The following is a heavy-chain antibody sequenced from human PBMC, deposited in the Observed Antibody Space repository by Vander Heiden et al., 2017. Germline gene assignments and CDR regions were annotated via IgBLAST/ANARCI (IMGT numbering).Heavy chain of an antibody. J-gene: IGHJ6*02. D-gene: IGHD3-10*01. CDR1: GFHFSRYA. V-gene: IGHV3-23*01. Sequence: EVQLLASGGGLVQPGASLRLSCAASGFHFSRYAMSWVRQDPGKGLEWVSDISGSGGSTYYADSVKGRFTISRDNSKNTLYLQMNSLRAEDTAVYYCAKAMGGPMGGWGMDVWGQGTTVTVSS. CDR2: ISGSGGST. CDR3: AKAMGGPMGGWGMDV.